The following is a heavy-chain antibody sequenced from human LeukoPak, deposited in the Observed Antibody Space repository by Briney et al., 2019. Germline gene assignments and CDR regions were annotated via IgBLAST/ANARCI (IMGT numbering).Heavy chain of an antibody. V-gene: IGHV4-4*07. CDR2: IYTSEST. Sequence: SETLSLTCTVSGGSLSSYYWSWLRQPAGKGLEWIGGIYTSESTNYNPSLKSRVTMSVDTSKNQFSLKLTSVTAADAAVYYCARASDSCSGGSCYPDAFDIWGQGTMVTVSS. J-gene: IGHJ3*02. D-gene: IGHD2-15*01. CDR3: ARASDSCSGGSCYPDAFDI. CDR1: GGSLSSYY.